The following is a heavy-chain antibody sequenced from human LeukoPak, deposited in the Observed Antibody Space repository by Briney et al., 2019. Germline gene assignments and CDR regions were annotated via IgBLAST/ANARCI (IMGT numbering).Heavy chain of an antibody. CDR1: GFTFTRYW. CDR3: ARDGYSGSYYDI. V-gene: IGHV3-7*04. CDR2: LKPDGGEK. D-gene: IGHD1-26*01. Sequence: PGGSLRLSCAASGFTFTRYWMSWVRQAPGKGLEWVANLKPDGGEKYYVDSVKGRFTISRDNAKNSLYLQMNSMRVEDTAVNYCARDGYSGSYYDIWGQGTMVTVSS. J-gene: IGHJ3*02.